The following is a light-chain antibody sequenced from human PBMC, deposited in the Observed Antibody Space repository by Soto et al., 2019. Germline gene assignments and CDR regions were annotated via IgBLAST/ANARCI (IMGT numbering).Light chain of an antibody. CDR2: AAS. V-gene: IGKV1-6*01. CDR1: QGIRND. J-gene: IGKJ1*01. Sequence: IQMSQSPSSLSASVGDRVTITCRASQGIRNDLGWFQQKPGKAPKLLIYAASSLQSEVPSRFSGSGSGTDFTLTISSLQPEDFATYYCLQDYNYPRTFGQGTKVDIK. CDR3: LQDYNYPRT.